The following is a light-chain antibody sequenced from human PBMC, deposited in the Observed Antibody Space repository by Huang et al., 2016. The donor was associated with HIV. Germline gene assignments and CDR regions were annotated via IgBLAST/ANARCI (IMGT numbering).Light chain of an antibody. J-gene: IGKJ4*01. CDR1: QSVGNY. CDR2: DTA. CDR3: QQRSSGVT. V-gene: IGKV3-11*01. Sequence: IVLTQSPATLSWYPGERVTLSCRASQSVGNYIAWYQQHPGQSPKLLIYDTANRATGTPVRFSGSGSGTDFTLTISSLESEDFAVYYCQQRSSGVTLGGGTKVQVK.